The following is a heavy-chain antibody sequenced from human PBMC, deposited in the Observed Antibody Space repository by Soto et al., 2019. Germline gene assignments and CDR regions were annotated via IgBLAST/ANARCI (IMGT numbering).Heavy chain of an antibody. Sequence: LSLTCTVSGGSFSSYYWRWIRQPPGKGLEWIGYIFYSGSTNYNPSLNSRVTISVDTSKNQFSLKLTSVTAADTAVYYCSRGVRSGRGNWFDPWGQGTLVTVSS. J-gene: IGHJ5*02. CDR2: IFYSGST. CDR1: GGSFSSYY. D-gene: IGHD3-10*01. CDR3: SRGVRSGRGNWFDP. V-gene: IGHV4-59*01.